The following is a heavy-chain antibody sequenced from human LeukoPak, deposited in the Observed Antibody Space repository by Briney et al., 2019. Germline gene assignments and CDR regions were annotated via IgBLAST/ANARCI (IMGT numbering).Heavy chain of an antibody. J-gene: IGHJ4*02. Sequence: PGGSLRLSCAASGFTFSNYNMNWVRQAPGKGLEWVSYISSSTSTIYYADSVKGRFTISRDNAKNSLYLQMNSLRDEDTAVYYCARTYYYGYNSWGQGTLVTVSS. CDR1: GFTFSNYN. CDR2: ISSSTSTI. CDR3: ARTYYYGYNS. V-gene: IGHV3-48*02. D-gene: IGHD3-10*01.